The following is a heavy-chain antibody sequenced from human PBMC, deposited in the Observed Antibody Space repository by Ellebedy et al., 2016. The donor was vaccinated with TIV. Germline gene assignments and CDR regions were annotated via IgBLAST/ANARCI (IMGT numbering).Heavy chain of an antibody. Sequence: PGGSLRLSCAASGFTLTSYPMIWVRQAPGKGLEWVSYISSSGYTIDHAGSVKGRFTISRDNAKNSLYLQMNSLRDEDTAVYYCARDGAAYCGGDCTSPFDYWGQGTLVTVSS. D-gene: IGHD2-21*02. CDR3: ARDGAAYCGGDCTSPFDY. CDR2: ISSSGYTI. V-gene: IGHV3-48*02. J-gene: IGHJ4*02. CDR1: GFTLTSYP.